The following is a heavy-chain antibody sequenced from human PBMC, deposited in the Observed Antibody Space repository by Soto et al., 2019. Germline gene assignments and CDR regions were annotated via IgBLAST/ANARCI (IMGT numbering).Heavy chain of an antibody. V-gene: IGHV3-48*01. J-gene: IGHJ4*02. Sequence: GGSLRLSCAASGFTFSSYSMNWVRQAPGKGLEWVSYISSSSSTIYYADSVKGRFTISRDNAKNSLYLQMNSLRAEDTAVYYCARDRRGIAARGQMGYWGQGTLVTVSS. CDR2: ISSSSSTI. CDR1: GFTFSSYS. D-gene: IGHD6-13*01. CDR3: ARDRRGIAARGQMGY.